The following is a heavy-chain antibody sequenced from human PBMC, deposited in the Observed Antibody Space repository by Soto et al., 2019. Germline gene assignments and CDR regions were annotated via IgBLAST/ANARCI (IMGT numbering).Heavy chain of an antibody. J-gene: IGHJ4*02. D-gene: IGHD3-10*01. V-gene: IGHV1-69*02. CDR1: AGTFDSYT. Sequence: QVQLVQSGAEVKKPGSSVKVSCSASAGTFDSYTISWVRQVPGQGLEWMGRIIPMLRMANFAQNFQGTVTMNADEPTSTAYMVLSSLRSEDTAIYFCATNYGSGSTHFDHWGQGTPVTVTS. CDR3: ATNYGSGSTHFDH. CDR2: IIPMLRMA.